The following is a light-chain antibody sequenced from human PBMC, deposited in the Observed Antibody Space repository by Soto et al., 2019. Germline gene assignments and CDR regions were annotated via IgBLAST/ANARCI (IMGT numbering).Light chain of an antibody. V-gene: IGLV2-14*01. CDR3: SSYTSSSTQV. CDR1: SSDVGDYNY. CDR2: DVN. J-gene: IGLJ1*01. Sequence: QSVLTQPASVSGSPGQSITISCTGTSSDVGDYNYVSWYQQHPGKAPKLMSYDVNNRPSGVSNRFSGYKSGNTASLTISGHQAEDEADYYCSSYTSSSTQVFGTGTKLTVL.